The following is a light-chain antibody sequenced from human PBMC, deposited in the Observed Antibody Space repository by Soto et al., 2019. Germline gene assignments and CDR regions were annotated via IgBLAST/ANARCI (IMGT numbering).Light chain of an antibody. CDR1: SSNIGSNT. V-gene: IGLV1-44*01. CDR2: SNN. CDR3: AAWDDSLNGWV. J-gene: IGLJ3*02. Sequence: QSALTQPPSASGTPGQRVTISCSGSSSNIGSNTVNWYQQLPGTAPKLLIYSNNQRPSGVPDRFSGSKSGTSASLAISGLQSEDEADYYCAAWDDSLNGWVFGGGTLMTV.